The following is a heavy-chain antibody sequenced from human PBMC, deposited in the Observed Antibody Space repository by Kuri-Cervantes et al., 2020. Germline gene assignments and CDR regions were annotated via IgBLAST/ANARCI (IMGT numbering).Heavy chain of an antibody. CDR3: ARWSDCSGGSCYEGGVFDY. Sequence: GESLKISCAASGFIFSSYSMNWVRQAPGKGLEWVAVIWYDGSNKYYADSVKGRFTISRDNSKNTLYLQMNSLRAEDTAVYYCARWSDCSGGSCYEGGVFDYWGQGTLVTVSS. CDR2: IWYDGSNK. D-gene: IGHD2-15*01. J-gene: IGHJ4*02. CDR1: GFIFSSYS. V-gene: IGHV3-33*08.